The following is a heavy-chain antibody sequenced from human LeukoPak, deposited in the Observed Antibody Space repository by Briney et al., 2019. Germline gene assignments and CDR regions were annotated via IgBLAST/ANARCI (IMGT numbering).Heavy chain of an antibody. Sequence: SQTLPLTCAVSGGPISSGGYSWSWLRQPPGKGLEWIGYIYHSGSTYYNPSLKSRVTISVDRSKNQFSLKLSSVTAADTAVYYCARGYYEWFDPWGQGTLVTVSS. V-gene: IGHV4-30-2*01. J-gene: IGHJ5*02. CDR3: ARGYYEWFDP. CDR2: IYHSGST. CDR1: GGPISSGGYS. D-gene: IGHD1-26*01.